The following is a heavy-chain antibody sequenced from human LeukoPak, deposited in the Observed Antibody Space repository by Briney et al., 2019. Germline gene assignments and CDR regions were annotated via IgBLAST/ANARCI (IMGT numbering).Heavy chain of an antibody. V-gene: IGHV3-53*01. Sequence: TGGSLRLSCAASGFTVSSNYMSWVRQAPGKGPEWVSAILGGGGTFYADAVKGRFTISRDNSKNTLYLQMNSLRAEDAATYYCGQDPNGNYIGAFDFWGRGTMVTVSS. CDR3: GQDPNGNYIGAFDF. D-gene: IGHD4-17*01. CDR1: GFTVSSNY. J-gene: IGHJ3*01. CDR2: ILGGGGT.